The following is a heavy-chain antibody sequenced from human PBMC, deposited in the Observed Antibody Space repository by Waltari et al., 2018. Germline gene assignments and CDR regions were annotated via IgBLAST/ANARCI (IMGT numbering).Heavy chain of an antibody. V-gene: IGHV4-38-2*01. J-gene: IGHJ4*02. CDR1: GYSISSGYH. Sequence: QVHLQESGPGLVKPSETLSLTCAVSGYSISSGYHWCCIRQPPGKGLEWIGSIYHSGSTYYNPSLKSRVTISVDTSKNQFSLKLSSVTAADTAVYYCAGAKWLVNYFDYWGQGTLVTVSS. D-gene: IGHD6-19*01. CDR3: AGAKWLVNYFDY. CDR2: IYHSGST.